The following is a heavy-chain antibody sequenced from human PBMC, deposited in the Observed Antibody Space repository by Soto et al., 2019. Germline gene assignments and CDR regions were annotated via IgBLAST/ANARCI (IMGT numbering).Heavy chain of an antibody. CDR3: ARYRREPVARYTIDN. Sequence: ASETLSLTCTVSRGSLSSNYWTWIGQRPGKGLEWIGYVYNSGSTNYNPSLKSRVTISEDTSKSQFSLKVNSMTAADTAVYYCARYRREPVARYTIDNWGQGILVTVSS. D-gene: IGHD1-1*01. V-gene: IGHV4-59*01. CDR1: RGSLSSNY. J-gene: IGHJ4*02. CDR2: VYNSGST.